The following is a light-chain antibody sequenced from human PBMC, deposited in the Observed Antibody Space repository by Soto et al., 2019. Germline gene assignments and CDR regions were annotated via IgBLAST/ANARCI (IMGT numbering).Light chain of an antibody. J-gene: IGKJ5*01. V-gene: IGKV3-15*01. CDR1: QSVSNK. CDR3: QHCNNWPIT. Sequence: EIVMTQSPATLSVSPGERATLSCRASQSVSNKLVWYQQKPGQAPRLLIYGASTRATGFPARFSGSGSGTEFTLTISSLQSEDFAVYYCQHCNNWPITFGQGTRL. CDR2: GAS.